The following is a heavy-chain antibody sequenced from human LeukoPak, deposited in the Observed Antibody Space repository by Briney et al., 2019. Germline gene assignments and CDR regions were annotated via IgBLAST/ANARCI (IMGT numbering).Heavy chain of an antibody. CDR3: AKGLISSATYFSYFDY. J-gene: IGHJ4*02. D-gene: IGHD1-26*01. CDR1: GFTFSGYG. V-gene: IGHV3-23*01. Sequence: GGSLRLSCAASGFTFSGYGMSWVRQAPGKGLEWVSAISAGGDLTNYADSVKGRFTISRDSSKNMLYVQMNSLRAERTAVYYCAKGLISSATYFSYFDYWGQGTLVTVSS. CDR2: ISAGGDLT.